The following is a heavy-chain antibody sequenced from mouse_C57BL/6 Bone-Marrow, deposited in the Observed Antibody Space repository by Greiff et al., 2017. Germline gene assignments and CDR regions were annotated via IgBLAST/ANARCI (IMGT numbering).Heavy chain of an antibody. CDR3: ARDYGSSLLLDD. Sequence: EVKLVESGGGLVRPGGSLKLSCAASGFTFSSYAMCWVRQTPEKRLGWVATISDGGSYTYYPDNVQGRFTISRDNAKNNLYLQMSDLKSEDTAMYYCARDYGSSLLLDDRGQVATLSV. J-gene: IGHJ2*01. D-gene: IGHD1-1*01. CDR2: ISDGGSYT. V-gene: IGHV5-4*01. CDR1: GFTFSSYA.